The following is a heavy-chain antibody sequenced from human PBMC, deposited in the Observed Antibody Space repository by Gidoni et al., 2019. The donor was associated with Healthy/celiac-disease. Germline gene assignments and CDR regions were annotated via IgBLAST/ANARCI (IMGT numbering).Heavy chain of an antibody. D-gene: IGHD3-3*01. Sequence: QVTLKESGPVLVKPTEPLTLTCTVSGFSLSNARMGVSWIRQPPGKALEWLAHIFSNDEKSYSTSLKSRLTISKDTSKSQVVLTMTNMDPVDTATYYCARFSYYDFWSGYFYGMDVWGQGTTVTVSS. CDR2: IFSNDEK. J-gene: IGHJ6*02. V-gene: IGHV2-26*01. CDR1: GFSLSNARMG. CDR3: ARFSYYDFWSGYFYGMDV.